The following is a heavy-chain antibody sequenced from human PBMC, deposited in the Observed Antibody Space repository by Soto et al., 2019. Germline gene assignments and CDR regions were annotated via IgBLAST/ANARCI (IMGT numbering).Heavy chain of an antibody. CDR3: ARGPPFGR. Sequence: QLQLQESGSGLVKPSQTXXXXXXXXXXXXXXXXXXWSWIRQPPGKGLEWIGYIYHSGSTYYNPXXXXXXXXXXXXXXXXXXXXLSXVTXXDTAXYYCARGPPFGRWGQGTLVTVSS. D-gene: IGHD3-10*01. CDR1: XXXXXXXXXX. J-gene: IGHJ4*02. V-gene: IGHV4-30-2*01. CDR2: IYHSGST.